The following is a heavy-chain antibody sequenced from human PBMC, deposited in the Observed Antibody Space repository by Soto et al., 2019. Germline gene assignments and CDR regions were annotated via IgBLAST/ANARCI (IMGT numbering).Heavy chain of an antibody. J-gene: IGHJ6*02. CDR3: ARISRYGSGSYYPHYYYYGMDV. Sequence: PGESLKISCKGSGDSFTSYWIGWVRQMPGKGLEWMGIIYPGDSDTRYSPSFQGQVTISADKSISTAYLQWSSLKASDTAMYYCARISRYGSGSYYPHYYYYGMDVWGQGTTVTVSS. D-gene: IGHD3-10*01. CDR2: IYPGDSDT. CDR1: GDSFTSYW. V-gene: IGHV5-51*01.